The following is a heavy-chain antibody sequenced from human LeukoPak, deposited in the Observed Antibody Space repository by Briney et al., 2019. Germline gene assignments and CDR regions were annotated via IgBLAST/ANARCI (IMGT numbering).Heavy chain of an antibody. J-gene: IGHJ4*02. CDR1: GGSISSFY. V-gene: IGHV4-59*01. CDR3: AAYSSSSHFDY. CDR2: IYHSGST. D-gene: IGHD6-6*01. Sequence: SETLSLTCTVSGGSISSFYWSWIRQHPRKGLEWIGYIYHSGSTNYNPSLKSRVTISLDTSKNQFSLKLSSVTAADTAVYYCAAYSSSSHFDYWGQGTLVTVSS.